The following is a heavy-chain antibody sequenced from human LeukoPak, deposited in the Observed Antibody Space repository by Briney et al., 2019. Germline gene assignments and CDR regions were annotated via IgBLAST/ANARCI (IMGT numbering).Heavy chain of an antibody. J-gene: IGHJ4*02. CDR3: VRDRGTYRPIDY. D-gene: IGHD1-26*01. CDR1: ASSLNAYN. Sequence: GGSLRLSCAASASSLNAYNMNWVRQAPGKGLEWVSSISYTGTYIYYADSVKGRFTISRDNAQNSLYLQMNSPRAEDTAIYYCVRDRGTYRPIDYWGQGTLVTVSS. V-gene: IGHV3-21*04. CDR2: ISYTGTYI.